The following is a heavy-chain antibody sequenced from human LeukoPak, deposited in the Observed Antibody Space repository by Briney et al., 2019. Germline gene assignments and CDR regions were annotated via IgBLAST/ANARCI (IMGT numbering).Heavy chain of an antibody. J-gene: IGHJ4*02. CDR2: IKQDGSEK. Sequence: GGSLRLSCAGSGFVFSSYWMSWVRQAPGKGLEWVANIKQDGSEKFYVDSVKGRFTISRDNAKNSLYLQMNSLRAEDTAVYYCARDLPDYWGQGTLVTVSS. V-gene: IGHV3-7*01. CDR1: GFVFSSYW. CDR3: ARDLPDY.